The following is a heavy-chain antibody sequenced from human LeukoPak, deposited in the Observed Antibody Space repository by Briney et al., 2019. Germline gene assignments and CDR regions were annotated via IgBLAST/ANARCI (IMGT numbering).Heavy chain of an antibody. CDR2: INRGGDNI. J-gene: IGHJ4*02. CDR3: ARDHDWAFDY. CDR1: GFTFSSYS. Sequence: GGSLRLPCSASGFTFSSYSMNWVRQAPGKGLEWLAYINRGGDNIWYADSVKGRFTISRDNARDSLFLQMNSPRDEDTAVYYCARDHDWAFDYWGQGTLVTVSS. V-gene: IGHV3-48*02. D-gene: IGHD3-9*01.